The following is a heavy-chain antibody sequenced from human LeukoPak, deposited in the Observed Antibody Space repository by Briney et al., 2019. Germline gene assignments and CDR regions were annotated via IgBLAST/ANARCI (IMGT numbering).Heavy chain of an antibody. CDR3: ARGPQSYGFAFDI. Sequence: SETLSLTCAVYGGSFSGYCWSWIRQPPGKGLEWIGEINHSGSTNYNPSLKSRVTISVDTSKNQFSLKLSSVTAADTAVYYCARGPQSYGFAFDIWGQGTMVTVSS. D-gene: IGHD5-18*01. J-gene: IGHJ3*02. CDR1: GGSFSGYC. CDR2: INHSGST. V-gene: IGHV4-34*01.